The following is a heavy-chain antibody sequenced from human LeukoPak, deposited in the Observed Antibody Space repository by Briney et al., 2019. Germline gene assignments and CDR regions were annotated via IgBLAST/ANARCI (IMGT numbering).Heavy chain of an antibody. Sequence: GGSLRLSCAASGFIFSSYWMHWVRQAPGKGLVWVSHINNDGSSTNYADSVKGRFTISSDNAKNTLYLQMNSLRAEDTAIYYCATSRTFDYWGQGTLVTVSS. V-gene: IGHV3-74*01. J-gene: IGHJ4*02. D-gene: IGHD2-2*01. CDR1: GFIFSSYW. CDR3: ATSRTFDY. CDR2: INNDGSST.